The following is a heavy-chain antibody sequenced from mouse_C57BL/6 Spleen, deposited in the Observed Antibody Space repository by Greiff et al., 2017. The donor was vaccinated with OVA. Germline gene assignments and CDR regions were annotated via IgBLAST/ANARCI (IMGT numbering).Heavy chain of an antibody. CDR2: IDPETGGT. J-gene: IGHJ2*01. V-gene: IGHV1-15*01. Sequence: VQGVESGAELVRPGASVTLSCKASGYTFTDYEMHWVKQTPVHGLEWIGAIDPETGGTAYNQKFKGKAILTADKSSSTAYMELRSLTSEDSAVYYCTRRPGDYWGQGTTLTVSS. CDR3: TRRPGDY. CDR1: GYTFTDYE.